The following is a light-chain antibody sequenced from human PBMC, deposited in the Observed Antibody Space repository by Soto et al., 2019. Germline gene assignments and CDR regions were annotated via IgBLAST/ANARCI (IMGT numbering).Light chain of an antibody. CDR1: QSIVSY. V-gene: IGKV1-39*01. CDR3: QQSYSAPYT. CDR2: SSS. Sequence: DIQMTQSPSSLSASVGDRVSITCRASQSIVSYLNWYQQIPGKAPKLLIYSSSTLQSGVTSRFSGSGSGTDFTLTISSLQPADFATYYCQQSYSAPYTFGQGTNLEIK. J-gene: IGKJ2*01.